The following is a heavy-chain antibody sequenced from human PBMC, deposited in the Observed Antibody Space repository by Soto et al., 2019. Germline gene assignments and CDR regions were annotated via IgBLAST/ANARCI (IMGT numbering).Heavy chain of an antibody. D-gene: IGHD2-15*01. V-gene: IGHV4-38-2*02. J-gene: IGHJ5*02. CDR3: ARQDRVVAEGRWFDP. CDR1: GYSISSGYH. CDR2: VHYSGNT. Sequence: SETLSLTCTVSGYSISSGYHWAWIRQPPGKGLEWLGSVHYSGNTYYNPSLKSRLTISVDKSKNQFSLNLSSVTAADTAVYYCARQDRVVAEGRWFDPWGQGTLVTV.